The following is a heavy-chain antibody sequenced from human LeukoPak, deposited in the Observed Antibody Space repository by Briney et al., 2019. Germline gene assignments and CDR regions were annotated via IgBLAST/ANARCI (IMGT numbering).Heavy chain of an antibody. CDR1: GYTFTGYY. J-gene: IGHJ6*02. CDR2: MNPNSGNT. V-gene: IGHV1-8*02. CDR3: ARGPTTSGYWPSLMYYDFWSGSYGMDV. D-gene: IGHD3-3*01. Sequence: GASVKVSCKASGYTFTGYYMHWVRQATGQGLEWMGWMNPNSGNTGYAQKFQGRVTMTRNTSISTAYMELSSLRSEDTAVYYCARGPTTSGYWPSLMYYDFWSGSYGMDVWGQGTTVTVSS.